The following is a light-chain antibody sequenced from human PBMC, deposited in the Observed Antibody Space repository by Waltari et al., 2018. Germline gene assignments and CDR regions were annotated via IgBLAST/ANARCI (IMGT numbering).Light chain of an antibody. CDR1: SGNIATTY. CDR3: QSFDSSHVV. CDR2: EDN. J-gene: IGLJ2*01. V-gene: IGLV6-57*03. Sequence: FMLTQPHSVSESPGKTVTISCPRSSGNIATTYVQWYQQRPGSAPTKVIYEDNQRPSGVPDRFSGSIDSSSNSASLIISGLKAEDEADYYCQSFDSSHVVFGGGTKLTVL.